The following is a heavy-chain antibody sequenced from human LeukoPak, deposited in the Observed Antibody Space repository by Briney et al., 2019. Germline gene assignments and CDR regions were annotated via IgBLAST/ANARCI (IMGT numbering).Heavy chain of an antibody. V-gene: IGHV3-30*04. D-gene: IGHD6-13*01. CDR1: GFTFSSYA. Sequence: GGSLRLSCAASGFTFSSYAMHWVRQAPGKGLEWVAVISYDGSNKYCADSVKGRFTISRDNSKNALYLQMNSLRAEDTAVYYCARALAAAGDYWGQGTLVTVSS. CDR3: ARALAAAGDY. CDR2: ISYDGSNK. J-gene: IGHJ4*02.